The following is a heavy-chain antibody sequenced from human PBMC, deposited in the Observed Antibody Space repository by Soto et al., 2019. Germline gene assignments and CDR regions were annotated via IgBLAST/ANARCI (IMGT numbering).Heavy chain of an antibody. D-gene: IGHD1-26*01. CDR1: GYTLTELS. CDR3: ATGDSPQWELSLYYFDY. CDR2: FDPEDGET. Sequence: SVKVSCKVSGYTLTELSMHWVRQAPGKGLEWMGGFDPEDGETIYAQKFQGRVTMTEDTSTDTAYMELSSLRSEDTAVYYCATGDSPQWELSLYYFDYWGQGTLVTVSS. V-gene: IGHV1-24*01. J-gene: IGHJ4*02.